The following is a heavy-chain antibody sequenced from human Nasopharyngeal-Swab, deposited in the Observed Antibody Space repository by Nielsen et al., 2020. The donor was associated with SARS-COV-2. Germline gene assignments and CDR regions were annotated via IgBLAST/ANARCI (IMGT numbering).Heavy chain of an antibody. CDR3: ARVGYGDYGWRGNYYHGMDV. J-gene: IGHJ6*02. D-gene: IGHD4-17*01. V-gene: IGHV3-48*03. CDR1: GFTFSSYE. Sequence: GGSLRLSCAASGFTFSSYEMNWVRQAPGKGLEWVSYISSSGSTIYYADSVKGRFTISRDNAKNSLYLQMNSLRAEDTAVYYCARVGYGDYGWRGNYYHGMDVWGQGTTVTVSS. CDR2: ISSSGSTI.